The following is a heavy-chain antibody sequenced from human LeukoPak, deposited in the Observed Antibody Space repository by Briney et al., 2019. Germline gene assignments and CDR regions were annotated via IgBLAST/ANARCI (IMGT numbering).Heavy chain of an antibody. J-gene: IGHJ4*02. CDR3: AREKQSGGTPFDY. D-gene: IGHD2-15*01. CDR1: GFIFSDYY. CDR2: VAHDEKTI. V-gene: IGHV3-30*03. Sequence: AGGSLRLSCVASGFIFSDYYMNWIRQAPGKGREGVAVVAHDEKTIFYADSLKGRFTVSRDNSKNTVYLQMNSLRDEDTAVYYCAREKQSGGTPFDYWGQGSLVTVSS.